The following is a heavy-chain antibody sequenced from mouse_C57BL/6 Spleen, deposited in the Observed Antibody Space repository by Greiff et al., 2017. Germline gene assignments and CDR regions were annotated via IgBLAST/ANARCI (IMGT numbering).Heavy chain of an antibody. CDR2: IYPGDGDT. CDR3: ARSIYYGSSYGGYYFDN. Sequence: QVQLQQSGAELVKPGASVKISCKASGYAFSSYWMNWVKQRPGKGLEWIGQIYPGDGDTNYNGKFKGKATLTADKSSSTAYMQLSSLTSEDSAVYFCARSIYYGSSYGGYYFDNGGQGTTLTVSS. D-gene: IGHD1-1*01. CDR1: GYAFSSYW. J-gene: IGHJ2*01. V-gene: IGHV1-80*01.